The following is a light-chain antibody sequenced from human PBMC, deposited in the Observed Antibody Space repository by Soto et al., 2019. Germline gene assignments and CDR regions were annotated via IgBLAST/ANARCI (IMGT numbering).Light chain of an antibody. V-gene: IGKV3-15*01. CDR1: QSVSSN. CDR2: GAS. CDR3: QHYNNWPPYT. Sequence: EIVMTQSPATLSVSPGERATLSCRASQSVSSNLAWYQQKPGQAPRLLIYGASTRATGIPARFSCSGSGTYITLTIGCLQSEDFAVYYCQHYNNWPPYTFGQGTKLEIK. J-gene: IGKJ2*01.